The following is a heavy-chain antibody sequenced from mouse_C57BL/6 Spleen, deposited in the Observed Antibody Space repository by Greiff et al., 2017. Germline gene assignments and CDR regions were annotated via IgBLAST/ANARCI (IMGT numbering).Heavy chain of an antibody. V-gene: IGHV1-47*01. CDR2: FHPYNDDT. D-gene: IGHD1-1*01. J-gene: IGHJ1*03. CDR3: ARPHYGSKEVYWYCDV. CDR1: GYTFTTYP. Sequence: VQLQQSGAELVKPGASVKMSCKASGYTFTTYPIEWMKQNHGKSLEWIGNFHPYNDDTKYNEKFKGKATLTVEKSSSTVYLELSRLTSDDSAVYYCARPHYGSKEVYWYCDVWGTGTTVTVSS.